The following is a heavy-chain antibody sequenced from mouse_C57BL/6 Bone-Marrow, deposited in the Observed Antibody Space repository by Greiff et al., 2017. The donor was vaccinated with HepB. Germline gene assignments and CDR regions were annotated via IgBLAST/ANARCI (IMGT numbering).Heavy chain of an antibody. CDR2: IYPRSGNT. J-gene: IGHJ3*01. D-gene: IGHD1-1*01. CDR1: GYTFTSYG. CDR3: ARAVYYGSTPFAD. V-gene: IGHV1-81*01. Sequence: QVQLQQSGAELARPGASVKLSCKASGYTFTSYGISWVKQRTGQGLEWIGEIYPRSGNTYYNEKFKGKATLTADKSSSTAYMELRSLTSEDSAVYFCARAVYYGSTPFADWGQGTLVTVSA.